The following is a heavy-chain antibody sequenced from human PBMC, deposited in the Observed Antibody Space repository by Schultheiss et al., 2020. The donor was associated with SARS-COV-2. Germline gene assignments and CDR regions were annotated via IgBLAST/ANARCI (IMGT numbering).Heavy chain of an antibody. CDR1: GGSISSGGYY. CDR2: IYTSGST. CDR3: ARFTNSQVDY. Sequence: TLSLTCTVSGGSISSGGYYWSWIRQPAGKGLEWIGRIYTSGSTNYNPSLKSRVTMSVDTSKNQFSLKLSSVTAADTAVYYCARFTNSQVDYWGQGTLVTVSS. V-gene: IGHV4-61*02. D-gene: IGHD2-8*01. J-gene: IGHJ4*02.